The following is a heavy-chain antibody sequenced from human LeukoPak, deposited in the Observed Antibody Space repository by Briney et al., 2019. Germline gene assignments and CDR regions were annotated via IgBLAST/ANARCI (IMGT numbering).Heavy chain of an antibody. CDR2: INGDGSST. CDR3: AREYIGLDSTGYYYYYYGMDV. CDR1: GFTFNSYW. Sequence: GGSLRLSCAASGFTFNSYWMHWVRQAPGKGLVWVSRINGDGSSTIYADSVKGRFTISRDNAKNSLFLQMNSLRAEDTAVYYCAREYIGLDSTGYYYYYYGMDVWGQGTTVTVSS. V-gene: IGHV3-74*01. J-gene: IGHJ6*02. D-gene: IGHD3-22*01.